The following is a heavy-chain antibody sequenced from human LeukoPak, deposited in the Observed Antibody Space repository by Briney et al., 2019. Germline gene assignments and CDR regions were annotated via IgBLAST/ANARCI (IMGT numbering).Heavy chain of an antibody. V-gene: IGHV4-4*07. CDR3: ARVTAWGSGMDV. CDR1: GVSISNYY. Sequence: SETLSLTCTVSGVSISNYYRNWIRQPAGKGLEWIGRTYVSGSSNYNPSLKSRVTISVDTSKNQFSLKLSSVTAADTAVYYCARVTAWGSGMDVWGQGTTVTVSS. J-gene: IGHJ6*02. D-gene: IGHD5-18*01. CDR2: TYVSGSS.